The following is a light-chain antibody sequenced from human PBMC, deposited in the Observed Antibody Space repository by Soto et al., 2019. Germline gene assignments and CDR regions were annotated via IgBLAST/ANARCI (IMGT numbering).Light chain of an antibody. CDR1: HNIERW. CDR3: QQFAISTT. Sequence: QMTQSPSTLSASVGDRVTITCRASHNIERWMAWYQQKPGKAPSLLIFDASTLHSGVPSRFSGSGSGTDFTLTISSLQPDDFATYYCQQFAISTTFGQGTRLEIK. J-gene: IGKJ5*01. V-gene: IGKV1-5*01. CDR2: DAS.